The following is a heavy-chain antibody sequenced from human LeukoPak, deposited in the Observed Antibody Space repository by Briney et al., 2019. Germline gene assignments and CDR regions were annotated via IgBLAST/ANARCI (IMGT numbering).Heavy chain of an antibody. CDR2: IYSGGST. V-gene: IGHV3-66*01. CDR3: ARDFPPDGVYCSGGSCYHDY. CDR1: GFTVSSNY. Sequence: GGSLRLSCAASGFTVSSNYMSWVRQAPGKGLEWVSVIYSGGSTYYADSVKGRFTISRDNSKNTLYLQMNSLRAEDTAVYYCARDFPPDGVYCSGGSCYHDYWGQRTLVTVSS. D-gene: IGHD2-15*01. J-gene: IGHJ4*02.